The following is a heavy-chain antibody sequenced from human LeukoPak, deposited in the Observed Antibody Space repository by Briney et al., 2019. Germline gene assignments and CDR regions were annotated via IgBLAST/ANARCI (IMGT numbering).Heavy chain of an antibody. CDR2: INHSGST. D-gene: IGHD2-21*02. V-gene: IGHV4-34*01. CDR1: GGSFSGYY. J-gene: IGHJ6*03. CDR3: ARGRDCDFPTPCYYIDG. Sequence: SETLSLTCAVYGGSFSGYYWSWIRQPPGKGLEWIGEINHSGSTNYNPSLKNRVTISVDTSKNQFSLKVTSLTAADTALYYCARGRDCDFPTPCYYIDGWGSGTTVTVSS.